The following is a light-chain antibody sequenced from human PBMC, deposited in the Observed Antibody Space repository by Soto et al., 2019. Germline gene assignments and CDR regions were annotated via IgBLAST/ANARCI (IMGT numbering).Light chain of an antibody. CDR2: GAS. V-gene: IGKV3-20*01. J-gene: IGKJ2*01. CDR1: QSVSSSY. CDR3: QQYGSSRKT. Sequence: EIVLTQSPGTLSLSPGERATLYCRASQSVSSSYLAWYQQKPGQAPRLLIYGASSRATGIPDRFSGSGSGTDFTLTISRLEPEDFAVYYCQQYGSSRKTFGQGTKLEIK.